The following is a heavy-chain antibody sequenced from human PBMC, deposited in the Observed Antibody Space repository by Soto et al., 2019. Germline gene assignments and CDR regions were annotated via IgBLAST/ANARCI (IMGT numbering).Heavy chain of an antibody. CDR2: INPYSGGT. V-gene: IGHV1-2*04. CDR3: ARARANVAPNCFDP. CDR1: GYTFTDYY. Sequence: QVHLVQSGAEVKKPGASVKVSCKASGYTFTDYYIHWVRQAPGQGLEWMGWINPYSGGTNYEQKFQDWVTMTGDTSVSTAYLELTTLVSDDTAIYYCARARANVAPNCFDPWGQGTLVIVSS. D-gene: IGHD5-12*01. J-gene: IGHJ5*02.